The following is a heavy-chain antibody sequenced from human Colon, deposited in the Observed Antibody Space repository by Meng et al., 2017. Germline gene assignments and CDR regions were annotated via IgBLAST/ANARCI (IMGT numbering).Heavy chain of an antibody. D-gene: IGHD4-17*01. Sequence: ASVKVSCKASGYTFSGYIVHWVRQAPGQGLEWMGWINPNSGVTNYAQRFQGRVTMTRDTSISTAYMELSRLRSDDTAVYYCARSGGDYSRVEYWGQGKLVT. CDR2: INPNSGVT. CDR3: ARSGGDYSRVEY. V-gene: IGHV1-2*02. CDR1: GYTFSGYI. J-gene: IGHJ4*02.